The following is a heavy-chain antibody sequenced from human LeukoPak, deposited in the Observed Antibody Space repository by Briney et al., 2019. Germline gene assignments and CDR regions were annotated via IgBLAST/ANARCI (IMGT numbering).Heavy chain of an antibody. J-gene: IGHJ4*02. D-gene: IGHD1-26*01. CDR2: ISYDGSNK. CDR1: GFTFSSYA. CDR3: AREEWEPPIDY. V-gene: IGHV3-30-3*01. Sequence: GRSLRLSCAASGFTFSSYAMHWVRQAPGKGLEWVAVISYDGSNKYYADSVKGRFTISRDNSKNTLYLQMNSLRAEDTAVYYCAREEWEPPIDYWGQGTLVTVSS.